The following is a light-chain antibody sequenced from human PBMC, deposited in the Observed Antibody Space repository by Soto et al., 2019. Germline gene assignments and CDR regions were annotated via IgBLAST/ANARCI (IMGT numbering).Light chain of an antibody. Sequence: AIQMTQSPSSLSASVGDRVTITCRASQGVSTDVGWYQQKPGKAPRLLIYAASTLQSGVPSRFSGSQSATDFTLTISSLQPEDFATYYCLHDFAYQLTFGGGTKVEIK. CDR1: QGVSTD. CDR3: LHDFAYQLT. J-gene: IGKJ4*01. V-gene: IGKV1-6*01. CDR2: AAS.